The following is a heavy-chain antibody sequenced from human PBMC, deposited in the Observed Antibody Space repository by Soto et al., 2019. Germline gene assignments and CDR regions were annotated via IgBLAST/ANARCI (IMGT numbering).Heavy chain of an antibody. CDR3: VTERRNYEFDY. CDR2: IWNGRNSE. Sequence: QVPLVESGGGVAQPGRSLRLSCAASGFTFSTFGMHWVRQSPGKGLEWVAVIWNGRNSEDYADSVKGRFTISRDNSRNTLYLQMNSLRAEDTAMYYCVTERRNYEFDYWGQGILVTVSS. D-gene: IGHD1-7*01. V-gene: IGHV3-33*01. J-gene: IGHJ4*02. CDR1: GFTFSTFG.